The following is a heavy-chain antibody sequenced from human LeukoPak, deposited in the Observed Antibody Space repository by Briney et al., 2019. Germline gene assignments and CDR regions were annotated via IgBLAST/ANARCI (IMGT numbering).Heavy chain of an antibody. J-gene: IGHJ6*02. CDR3: AKDLGSSSWPPYGMDV. CDR1: GFTFSDYY. CDR2: ISSSGSTI. V-gene: IGHV3-11*01. Sequence: PGGSLRLSCAASGFTFSDYYMSWIRQAPGKGLEWVSYISSSGSTIYYADSVKGRFTISRDNAKNSLYLQMNSLRAEDTAVYYCAKDLGSSSWPPYGMDVWGQGTTVTVSS. D-gene: IGHD6-13*01.